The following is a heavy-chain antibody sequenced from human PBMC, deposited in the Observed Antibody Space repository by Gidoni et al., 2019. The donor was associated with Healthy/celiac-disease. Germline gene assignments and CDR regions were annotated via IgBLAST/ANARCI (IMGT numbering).Heavy chain of an antibody. D-gene: IGHD3-22*01. CDR2: SYYRGST. J-gene: IGHJ3*02. V-gene: IGHV4-39*01. CDR3: ARRAYYYDSSGYSVAGMLFDI. Sequence: QLQLQESGPGLVKPSETLSITCTVPGGSISSSRYYCGWLRQPPGKGLEWIGSSYYRGSTYYNPSLKSRVTISVDTSKNQFSLKLSSVTAADTAVYYCARRAYYYDSSGYSVAGMLFDIWGQGTMVTVSS. CDR1: GGSISSSRYY.